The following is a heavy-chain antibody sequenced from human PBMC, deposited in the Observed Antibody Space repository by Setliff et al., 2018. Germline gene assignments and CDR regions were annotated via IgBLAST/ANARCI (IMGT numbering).Heavy chain of an antibody. J-gene: IGHJ4*02. CDR1: GASITSGGFY. V-gene: IGHV4-61*10. CDR2: IYYSGTT. CDR3: AEGGVGATNVYYFDY. D-gene: IGHD1-26*01. Sequence: PSETLSLTCTVSGASITSGGFYWTWIRQPAGKGLEWIGYIYYSGTTNYSPSLKSRVTISVDTSKNQFSLKLSSVTAADTAVYYCAEGGVGATNVYYFDYWGQGTLVTVAS.